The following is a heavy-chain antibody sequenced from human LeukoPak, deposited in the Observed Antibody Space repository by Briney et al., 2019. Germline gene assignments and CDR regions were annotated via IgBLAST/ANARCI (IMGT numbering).Heavy chain of an antibody. CDR1: GFTFSSYG. D-gene: IGHD5-12*01. V-gene: IGHV3-33*08. J-gene: IGHJ3*02. CDR2: IWNDGSKT. CDR3: ARDPDTKWRSFDI. Sequence: GGSLRLSCAASGFTFSSYGMHWVRQTPGKGLEWVALIWNDGSKTYYADSVKGRFTISRENSKNTLYLEMNSLRAEDTAVYYCARDPDTKWRSFDIWGQGTMVTVSS.